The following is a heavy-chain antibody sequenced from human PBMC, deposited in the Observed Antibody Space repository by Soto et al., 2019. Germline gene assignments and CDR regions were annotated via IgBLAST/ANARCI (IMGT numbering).Heavy chain of an antibody. CDR3: AKGLPSGGSYYYYYMEV. J-gene: IGHJ6*03. Sequence: EVQLLESGGGLVQPGGSLRLSCAASGFTFTSYAMNWVRQAPGKGLEWVSGISSSGGSTHYADSVKGRFTISRDHSKNTLYLQMTSLRAEDTAVYYCAKGLPSGGSYYYYYMEVWGKGTTVTVSS. D-gene: IGHD6-25*01. CDR1: GFTFTSYA. V-gene: IGHV3-23*01. CDR2: ISSSGGST.